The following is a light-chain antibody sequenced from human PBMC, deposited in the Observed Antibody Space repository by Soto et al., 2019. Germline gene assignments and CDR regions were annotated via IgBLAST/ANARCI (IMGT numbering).Light chain of an antibody. Sequence: QPWPTQPASGAGSPGQSTTISCAGTSGDVGTYNLVSWYQQHPGKAPKLMIYGGSRRPSGVSHRFSGSTSGYTASLTISGLQAEDEADLYCCAYAGSSVYVFGTGTKVTVL. CDR3: CAYAGSSVYV. CDR1: SGDVGTYNL. J-gene: IGLJ1*01. CDR2: GGS. V-gene: IGLV2-23*01.